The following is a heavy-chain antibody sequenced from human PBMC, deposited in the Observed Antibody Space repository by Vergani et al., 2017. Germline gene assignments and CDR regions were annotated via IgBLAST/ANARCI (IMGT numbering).Heavy chain of an antibody. CDR1: GASISSNSYY. D-gene: IGHD3-9*01. CDR2: IRYSGPT. J-gene: IGHJ6*02. Sequence: QLQLQESGPGLVEPSETLSLTCTVSGASISSNSYYWGWVRQSPGNGLEWVGSIRYSGPTYYNLPLQSRTTISLDTSKNQFSLKLSSVTAADTAVYFCARVMYRDEASTGYRLEGMDIWGQGTTVTISS. V-gene: IGHV4-39*07. CDR3: ARVMYRDEASTGYRLEGMDI.